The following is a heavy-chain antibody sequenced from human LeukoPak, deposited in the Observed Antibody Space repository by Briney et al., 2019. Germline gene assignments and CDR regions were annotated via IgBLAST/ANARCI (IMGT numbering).Heavy chain of an antibody. D-gene: IGHD1-20*01. V-gene: IGHV4-59*01. CDR1: GGSISSYY. CDR2: IYYSGST. Sequence: PSETLSLTCTVSGGSISSYYWSWIRQPPGKGLEWVGYIYYSGSTNYNPSLKSRVTISVDTSKNQFSLKLSSVTAADTAVYYCARGGITDLTEYYFDYWGQGTLVTVSS. J-gene: IGHJ4*02. CDR3: ARGGITDLTEYYFDY.